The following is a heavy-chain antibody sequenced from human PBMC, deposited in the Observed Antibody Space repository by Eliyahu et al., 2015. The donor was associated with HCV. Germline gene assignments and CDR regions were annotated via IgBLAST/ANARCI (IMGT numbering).Heavy chain of an antibody. CDR3: AKSPHGWIEHSFDY. CDR2: ISWNSGSI. V-gene: IGHV3-9*01. CDR1: GFTFDDYA. Sequence: EVQLVESGGGLVQPGRSLRLSCAASGFTFDDYAMHWVRQAPGKGLEWVSGISWNSGSIGYADSVKGRFTISRDNAKNSLYLQMNSLRAEDTALYYCAKSPHGWIEHSFDYWGQGTLVTVSS. J-gene: IGHJ4*02. D-gene: IGHD5-12*01.